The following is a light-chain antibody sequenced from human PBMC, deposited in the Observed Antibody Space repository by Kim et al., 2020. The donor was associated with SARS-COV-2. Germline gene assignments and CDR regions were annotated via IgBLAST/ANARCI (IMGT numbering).Light chain of an antibody. Sequence: DIQVTQSPSSLSASVGDRVTITCRASQSVITYLNWFQQRPGKAPKPLIYAASILQSGVPSRFSGSGSGTDFTLTISSLQPEDFATYYCQQSYRAPDTFGQGTKVDIK. CDR3: QQSYRAPDT. CDR2: AAS. CDR1: QSVITY. V-gene: IGKV1-39*01. J-gene: IGKJ1*01.